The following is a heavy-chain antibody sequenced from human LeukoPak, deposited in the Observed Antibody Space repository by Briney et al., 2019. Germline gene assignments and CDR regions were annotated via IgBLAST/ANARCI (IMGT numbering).Heavy chain of an antibody. Sequence: GGSLRLPCTASGFTFSSYSMNWVRQAPGKGLEWVSSIGSSSSYIYYADSVKGRFTISRDNAKNSLYLQMNSLRAEDTAVYHCARDSLAVAGSRPFDYWGQGTLVTVSS. J-gene: IGHJ4*02. V-gene: IGHV3-21*01. D-gene: IGHD6-19*01. CDR1: GFTFSSYS. CDR2: IGSSSSYI. CDR3: ARDSLAVAGSRPFDY.